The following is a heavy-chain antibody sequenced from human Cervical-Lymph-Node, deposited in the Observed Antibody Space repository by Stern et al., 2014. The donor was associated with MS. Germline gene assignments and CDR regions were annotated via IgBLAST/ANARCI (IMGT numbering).Heavy chain of an antibody. CDR2: INCNSGGT. V-gene: IGHV1-2*06. CDR1: GLPFVDQF. Sequence: QVQLVQSETEVRKPGASVRVSCKSSGLPFVDQFIHWVRQAPAQDFAWMGRINCNSGGTNYDPRFRGRVTLTRDPASSTTYLEINNLKSDDTAVYYCARGSPIQWGQGTLITVSS. CDR3: ARGSPIQ. D-gene: IGHD2-21*01. J-gene: IGHJ4*02.